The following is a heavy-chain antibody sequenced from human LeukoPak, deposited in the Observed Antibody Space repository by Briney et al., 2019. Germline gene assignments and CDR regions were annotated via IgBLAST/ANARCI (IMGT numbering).Heavy chain of an antibody. J-gene: IGHJ5*02. D-gene: IGHD4-17*01. CDR2: INPDGSQT. Sequence: QAGGSLRLSCAASGFTFTSYWMNWVRQAPGKGLEWVALINPDGSQTIYEDSVKGRFTISRDNAENSLYLQMNSLRAEDTAVYYCARDLGYGALDPWGQGTLVTVSS. CDR3: ARDLGYGALDP. V-gene: IGHV3-7*01. CDR1: GFTFTSYW.